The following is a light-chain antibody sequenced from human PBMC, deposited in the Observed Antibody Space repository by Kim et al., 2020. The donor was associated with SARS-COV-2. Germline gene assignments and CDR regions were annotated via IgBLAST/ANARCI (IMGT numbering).Light chain of an antibody. CDR1: QDINKH. V-gene: IGKV1-33*01. Sequence: SATVGDRVTLTCQASQDINKHLNWYQQKPGKAPKVLIYDAANLKIGVPSRFSGSGSGTDFTFTISSLQPEDIATYYCQQYQNKLTFGGGTKVDIK. J-gene: IGKJ4*01. CDR2: DAA. CDR3: QQYQNKLT.